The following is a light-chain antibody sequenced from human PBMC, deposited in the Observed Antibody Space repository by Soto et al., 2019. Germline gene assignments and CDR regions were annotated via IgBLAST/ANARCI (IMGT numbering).Light chain of an antibody. CDR2: KAS. V-gene: IGKV1-5*03. CDR3: QQYYTAPYT. J-gene: IGKJ2*01. Sequence: DLPMTQSPATLSASVGDRVTITCRASQSISRWLAWYQQKPGEAPKLLMYKASTLHIGVPSRFSGTGSGTEFTLTISSLQPGDFANYFCQQYYTAPYTFAQGTKLEAK. CDR1: QSISRW.